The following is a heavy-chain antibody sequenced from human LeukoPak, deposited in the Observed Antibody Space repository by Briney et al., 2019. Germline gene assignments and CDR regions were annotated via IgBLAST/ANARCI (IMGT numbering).Heavy chain of an antibody. CDR3: ARDIADTAMVYYFDY. D-gene: IGHD5-18*01. CDR2: INPNSGGT. CDR1: GYTFTGYY. J-gene: IGHJ4*02. V-gene: IGHV1-2*02. Sequence: ASVKVSCKASGYTFTGYYMHWVRQAPGQGLEWMGWINPNSGGTNYAQKFQGRVTMTRDTSISTAYMELSRLRSDDTAVYYCARDIADTAMVYYFDYWGQGTLVTVSS.